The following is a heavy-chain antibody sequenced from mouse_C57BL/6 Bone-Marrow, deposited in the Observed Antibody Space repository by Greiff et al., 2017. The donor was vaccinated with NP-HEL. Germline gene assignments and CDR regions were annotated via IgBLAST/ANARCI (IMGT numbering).Heavy chain of an antibody. CDR2: INPSSGYT. CDR3: ASTAPAY. D-gene: IGHD1-2*01. Sequence: QVQLKESGAELARPGASVKMSCKASGYTFTSYTMHWVKQRPGQGLEWIGYINPSSGYTKYNQKFKDKATLTADKSSSTAYMQLSSLTSEDSAVYYCASTAPAYWGQGTLVTVSA. CDR1: GYTFTSYT. J-gene: IGHJ3*01. V-gene: IGHV1-4*01.